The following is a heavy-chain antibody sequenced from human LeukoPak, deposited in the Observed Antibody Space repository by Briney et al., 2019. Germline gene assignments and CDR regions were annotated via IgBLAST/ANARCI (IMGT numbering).Heavy chain of an antibody. V-gene: IGHV3-30*03. CDR2: IPFDSSNK. Sequence: GGSLRLSCAASGFSFNTYGMHWVRQAPDTGLEWVAVIPFDSSNKYYADSVRGRFTISRGNSKNTLYLQMNSLGPEDTALYYCARNRIPTSITPDSWGQGTLVTVSS. CDR3: ARNRIPTSITPDS. D-gene: IGHD1-20*01. J-gene: IGHJ5*01. CDR1: GFSFNTYG.